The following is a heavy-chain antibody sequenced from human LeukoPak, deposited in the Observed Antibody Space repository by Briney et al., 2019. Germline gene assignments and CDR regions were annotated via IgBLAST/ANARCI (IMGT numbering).Heavy chain of an antibody. D-gene: IGHD6-19*01. CDR3: ASIAVAGTTSPNWFDP. J-gene: IGHJ5*02. CDR1: GYTFTGYY. CDR2: INPNSGGT. Sequence: GASAKVSCKASGYTFTGYYMHWVRQAPGQGLEWMGWINPNSGGTNYAQKFQGRVTMTRDTSISTAYMELSRLRSDDTAVYYCASIAVAGTTSPNWFDPWGQGTLVTVSS. V-gene: IGHV1-2*02.